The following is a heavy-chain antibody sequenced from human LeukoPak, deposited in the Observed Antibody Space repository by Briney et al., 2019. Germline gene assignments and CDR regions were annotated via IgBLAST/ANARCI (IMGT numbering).Heavy chain of an antibody. Sequence: KSSETLSLTCTVSGGSIRSSSYYWGWIRQPPGKGLEWIGSIYYSGSTYYNPSLKSRVTISVDTSKNQFSLKLSSMTAADTAVYYCAGVTGSYYFYYYMDVWGKGTTVTVSS. J-gene: IGHJ6*03. CDR2: IYYSGST. D-gene: IGHD3-10*01. CDR3: AGVTGSYYFYYYMDV. V-gene: IGHV4-39*07. CDR1: GGSIRSSSYY.